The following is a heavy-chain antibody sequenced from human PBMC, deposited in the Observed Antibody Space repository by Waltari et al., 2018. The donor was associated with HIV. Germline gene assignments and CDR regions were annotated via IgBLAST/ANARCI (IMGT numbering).Heavy chain of an antibody. Sequence: QVQLQESGPGLVKPSATLSLHCPVPGGSTSRYYWSWIRQPAGKGLEWIGRIYTSGSTNYNPSLKSRVTMSVDTSKNQFSLKLSSVTAADTAVYYCARATTVTTGYFDYWGQGTLVTVSS. J-gene: IGHJ4*02. CDR2: IYTSGST. CDR1: GGSTSRYY. CDR3: ARATTVTTGYFDY. V-gene: IGHV4-4*07. D-gene: IGHD4-17*01.